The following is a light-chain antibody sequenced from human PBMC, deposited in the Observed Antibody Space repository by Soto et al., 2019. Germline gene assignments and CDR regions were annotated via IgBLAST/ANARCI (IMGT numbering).Light chain of an antibody. V-gene: IGKV3-20*01. J-gene: IGKJ3*01. CDR2: ATS. Sequence: ELVLTQSPGTLSLSPGEGATLSCRASQSISSTYLAWYQQKPGQAPRLLIYATSTRATGIPDRFSGSGSRTDFTLTISRLEPEDLAVYYCQQYGSFTFGPGTKVDFK. CDR1: QSISSTY. CDR3: QQYGSFT.